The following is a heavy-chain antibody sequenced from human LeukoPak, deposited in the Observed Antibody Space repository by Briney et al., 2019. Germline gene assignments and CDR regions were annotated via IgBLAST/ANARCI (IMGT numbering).Heavy chain of an antibody. V-gene: IGHV1-2*02. CDR1: GYMVSDYY. Sequence: ASVTVSCKTSGYMVSDYYMHWVRQAPGQGLEWMGWLRGDTGDTDSPQKFKGRVTMTRDTATNTAYMQLSRLTYDDTAIYFCARVRDNACDYWGQGTLVIFSS. D-gene: IGHD1-1*01. J-gene: IGHJ4*02. CDR3: ARVRDNACDY. CDR2: LRGDTGDT.